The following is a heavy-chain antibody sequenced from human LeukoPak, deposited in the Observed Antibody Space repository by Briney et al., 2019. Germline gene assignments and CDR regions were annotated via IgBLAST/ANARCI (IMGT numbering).Heavy chain of an antibody. CDR3: ARGGYSYGLEFDY. V-gene: IGHV4-30-4*08. Sequence: SETLSLTCTVSGGSISSYYWSWIRQPPGKGLEWIGYIYYSGSTYYNPSLKSRVTISVDTSKNQFSLELSSVTAADTAVYYCARGGYSYGLEFDYWGQGTLVTVSS. CDR1: GGSISSYY. D-gene: IGHD5-18*01. J-gene: IGHJ4*02. CDR2: IYYSGST.